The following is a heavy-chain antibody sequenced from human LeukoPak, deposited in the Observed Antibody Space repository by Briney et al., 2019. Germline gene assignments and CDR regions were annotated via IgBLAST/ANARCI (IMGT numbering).Heavy chain of an antibody. J-gene: IGHJ4*02. CDR1: NGSLSGYY. CDR3: ARESRRRVPPSDIENYFDY. Sequence: SETLSLTCAVYNGSLSGYYWSWFRQSPGKGLEWIGEIVYNGNTNYNPSLKSRLTISLDTSKNQFPLRLISVTAADTAFYYCARESRRRVPPSDIENYFDYWGQGTLVTVSS. CDR2: IVYNGNT. V-gene: IGHV4-34*12. D-gene: IGHD1-26*01.